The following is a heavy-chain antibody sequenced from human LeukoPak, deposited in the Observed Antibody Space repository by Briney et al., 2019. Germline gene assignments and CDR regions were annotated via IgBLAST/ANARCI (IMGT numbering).Heavy chain of an antibody. CDR3: AREGVVPAAEDY. D-gene: IGHD2-2*01. V-gene: IGHV1-69*13. CDR2: IIPIFGTA. Sequence: ASVKVSCKASEGTFSSYAISWVRQAPGQGLEWMGGIIPIFGTANYAQKFQGRVTITADESTSTAYMELSSLRSEDTAVYYCAREGVVPAAEDYWGQGTLVTVSS. CDR1: EGTFSSYA. J-gene: IGHJ4*02.